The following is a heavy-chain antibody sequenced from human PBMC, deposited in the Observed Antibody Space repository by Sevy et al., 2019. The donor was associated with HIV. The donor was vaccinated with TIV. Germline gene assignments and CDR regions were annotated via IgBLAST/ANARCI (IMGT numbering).Heavy chain of an antibody. CDR2: IYIGGST. CDR3: ARGKHISDYYGSFDY. CDR1: GLTVSSNF. V-gene: IGHV3-53*01. D-gene: IGHD3-3*01. Sequence: GGSLRLSCAASGLTVSSNFMSWVRQAPGKGLEWVSLIYIGGSTYYADSVKGRFTISRDNSKNTLYLQMNSLRAEDTAVYFCARGKHISDYYGSFDYWGQGTLVTVSS. J-gene: IGHJ4*02.